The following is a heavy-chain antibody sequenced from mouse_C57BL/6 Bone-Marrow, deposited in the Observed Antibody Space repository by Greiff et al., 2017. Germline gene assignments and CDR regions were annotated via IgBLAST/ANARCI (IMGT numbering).Heavy chain of an antibody. CDR2: INPSSGYT. V-gene: IGHV1-4*01. CDR1: GYTFTSYT. Sequence: VKLVESGAELARPGASVKMSCKASGYTFTSYTMHWVKQRPGQGLEWIGYINPSSGYTKYNQKFKDKATLTADKSSSTAYMQLSSLTSEDSAVYYCARSAYYSNYGFAYWGQGTLVTVSA. CDR3: ARSAYYSNYGFAY. D-gene: IGHD2-5*01. J-gene: IGHJ3*01.